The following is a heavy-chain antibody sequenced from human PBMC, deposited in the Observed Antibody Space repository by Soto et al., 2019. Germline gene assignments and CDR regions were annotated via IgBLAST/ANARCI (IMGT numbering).Heavy chain of an antibody. CDR3: ARGLYRSGWAPDY. CDR1: GFTFSTYE. CDR2: IRSSGGTI. Sequence: GGSLRLSCAASGFTFSTYEMNWVRQAPGKGLEWVSHIRSSGGTIYYADSVKGRFTISRDNAKNSLYLQMNSLRAEDTAVYYCARGLYRSGWAPDYWGQGTLVTVSS. J-gene: IGHJ4*02. D-gene: IGHD6-19*01. V-gene: IGHV3-48*03.